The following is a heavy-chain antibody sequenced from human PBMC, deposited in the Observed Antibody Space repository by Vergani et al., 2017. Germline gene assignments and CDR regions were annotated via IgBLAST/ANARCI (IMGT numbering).Heavy chain of an antibody. J-gene: IGHJ6*02. CDR3: AAELSDYGSGIHYYGMDV. D-gene: IGHD3-10*01. CDR2: ISAYNGNT. V-gene: IGHV1-18*01. CDR1: GYTFTSYG. Sequence: QVQLVQSGAEVKKPGASVKVSCKASGYTFTSYGISWVRQAPGQGLEWMGWISAYNGNTNYAQKLQGRVTMTTDTSTSTAYMELRSLRSDDTAVYYCAAELSDYGSGIHYYGMDVWGQGTTVTVSS.